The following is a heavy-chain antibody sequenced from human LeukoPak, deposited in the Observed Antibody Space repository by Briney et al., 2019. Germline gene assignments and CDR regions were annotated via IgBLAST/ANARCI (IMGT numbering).Heavy chain of an antibody. CDR3: AKQPSMVRGVIGY. V-gene: IGHV3-23*01. CDR2: IIGSGGST. J-gene: IGHJ4*02. CDR1: GFTFSSYA. D-gene: IGHD3-10*01. Sequence: GGSLRLSCAASGFTFSSYAMSRVRQAPGKGLEWVSAIIGSGGSTYYADAVKGRYTISRDNSKNTLYLQINRLRAEDTAVYYCAKQPSMVRGVIGYWGQGTLATVSS.